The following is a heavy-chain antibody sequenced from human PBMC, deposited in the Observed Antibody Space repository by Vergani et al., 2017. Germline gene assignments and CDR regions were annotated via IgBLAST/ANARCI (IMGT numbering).Heavy chain of an antibody. V-gene: IGHV3-9*01. Sequence: EVQLVESGGGLVQPGGSLRLSCAASGFTFDDYAMHWVRQAPGKGLEWVSGISWNSGSIGYADSVKGRFTISRDNAKNSLYLQMNSLRAEDTALYYCAKDTRHAFDIWGQGTMVTVSS. CDR2: ISWNSGSI. J-gene: IGHJ3*02. CDR1: GFTFDDYA. CDR3: AKDTRHAFDI.